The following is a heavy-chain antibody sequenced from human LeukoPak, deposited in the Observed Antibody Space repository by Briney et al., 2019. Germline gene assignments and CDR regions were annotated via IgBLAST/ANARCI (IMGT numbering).Heavy chain of an antibody. D-gene: IGHD3-22*01. CDR1: GFTFSSYA. J-gene: IGHJ4*02. V-gene: IGHV3-30-3*01. CDR3: ARDGYGDLAHSGYEPPFDY. Sequence: GGSLRLSCAASGFTFSSYAMHWVRQAPGKGLEWVTVIPYDGSNKYYADSVKGRFTISRDNSKNTLYLQMNSLRAEDTAVYYCARDGYGDLAHSGYEPPFDYWGQGTLVTVSS. CDR2: IPYDGSNK.